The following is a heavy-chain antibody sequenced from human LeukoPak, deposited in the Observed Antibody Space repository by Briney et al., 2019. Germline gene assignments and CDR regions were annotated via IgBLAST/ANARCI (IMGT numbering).Heavy chain of an antibody. J-gene: IGHJ4*02. V-gene: IGHV4-34*01. Sequence: SETLSLTCAVYGGSFSGYYWSWIRQPPGKGLEWIGEINHSGSTNYNPSLKSRVTISVDTSKNQFSLKLSSVTAADTAVYYCARHYGDYVDLTFDYWGQGTLVTVSS. CDR2: INHSGST. CDR1: GGSFSGYY. CDR3: ARHYGDYVDLTFDY. D-gene: IGHD4-17*01.